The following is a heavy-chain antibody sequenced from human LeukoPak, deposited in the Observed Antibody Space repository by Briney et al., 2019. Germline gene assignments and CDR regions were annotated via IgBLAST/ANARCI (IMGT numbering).Heavy chain of an antibody. J-gene: IGHJ4*02. CDR3: AKDSSGWYFDY. V-gene: IGHV3-23*01. D-gene: IGHD6-19*01. Sequence: GRSPRLSCAAPGFSVSSYAMSWFRYALRKGLQWVSCLSGSGGSTYYAASVKGRFTISRDNSKNTLYLQMNSLRAEDTAVYYCAKDSSGWYFDYWGQGTLVTVSS. CDR2: LSGSGGST. CDR1: GFSVSSYA.